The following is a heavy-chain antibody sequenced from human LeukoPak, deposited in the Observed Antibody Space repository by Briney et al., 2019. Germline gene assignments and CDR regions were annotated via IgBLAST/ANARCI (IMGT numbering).Heavy chain of an antibody. CDR1: GATFSSYA. D-gene: IGHD6-13*01. Sequence: SVKLSCKSSGATFSSYAINWVRLAPGQGLEWMGGIIPIFGTANYAQKFQGRVTITADESTSTAYMELSSLRSEDTAVYYCARHSSSWYYFDYWGRETLDTVS. V-gene: IGHV1-69*13. CDR2: IIPIFGTA. CDR3: ARHSSSWYYFDY. J-gene: IGHJ4*02.